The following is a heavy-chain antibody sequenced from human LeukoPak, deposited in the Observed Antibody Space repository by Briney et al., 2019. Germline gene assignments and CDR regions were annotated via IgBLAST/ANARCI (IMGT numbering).Heavy chain of an antibody. CDR3: ASAITTVRGVILTIDY. V-gene: IGHV3-21*01. Sequence: GGSLRLSCAASGFTFSSYGMSWVRQAPGKGLEWVSSISSGSGYIYYADSAKGRFTISRDNAKNSLYLQMNSLRAEDTAVYYCASAITTVRGVILTIDYWGQGTLVTASS. J-gene: IGHJ4*02. D-gene: IGHD3-10*01. CDR2: ISSGSGYI. CDR1: GFTFSSYG.